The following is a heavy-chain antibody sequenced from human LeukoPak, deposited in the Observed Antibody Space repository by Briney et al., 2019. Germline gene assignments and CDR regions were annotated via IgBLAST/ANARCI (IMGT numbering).Heavy chain of an antibody. Sequence: PGGSLRLSCAASGFTVSSNYMSWVRQAPGKGLEWVSVIYSGGSTYYADSVKGRFTISRDNSKNTLYLQMNSLRAEDTAVYYCAIGSAGELLGYWGQGTLVTVSS. V-gene: IGHV3-53*01. CDR1: GFTVSSNY. D-gene: IGHD1-26*01. CDR2: IYSGGST. CDR3: AIGSAGELLGY. J-gene: IGHJ4*02.